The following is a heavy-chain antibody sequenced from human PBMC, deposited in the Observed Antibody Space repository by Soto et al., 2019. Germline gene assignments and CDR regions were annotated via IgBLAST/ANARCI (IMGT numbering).Heavy chain of an antibody. CDR2: IDPSDSYT. CDR1: GYSFTSYW. V-gene: IGHV5-10-1*01. Sequence: GESLKISCKGSGYSFTSYWISWVRQMPGKGLEWMGRIDPSDSYTDYSPSFQGHVTISADKSISTAYLQWSSLKASDTAMYYCARGEQLGSWGDYYYGMDVWGQGTTVTVS. D-gene: IGHD6-6*01. J-gene: IGHJ6*02. CDR3: ARGEQLGSWGDYYYGMDV.